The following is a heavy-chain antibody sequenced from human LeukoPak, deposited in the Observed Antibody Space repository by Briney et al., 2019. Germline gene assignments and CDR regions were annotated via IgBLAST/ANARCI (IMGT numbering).Heavy chain of an antibody. CDR2: INPKSGGT. V-gene: IGHV1-2*02. CDR3: ARSPDILTGENFDY. J-gene: IGHJ4*02. D-gene: IGHD3-9*01. Sequence: SVKVSCKASGYTFTGYYMHWVRQAPGQGLEWMGWINPKSGGTNEAQKFHDRVTMTRDTSIRTAYMEVSRLRSDDTAVYYCARSPDILTGENFDYWGQGTLVTVSS. CDR1: GYTFTGYY.